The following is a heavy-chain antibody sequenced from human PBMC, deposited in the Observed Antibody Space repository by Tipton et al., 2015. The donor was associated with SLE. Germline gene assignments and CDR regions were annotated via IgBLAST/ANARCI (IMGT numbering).Heavy chain of an antibody. CDR1: GGSISSSSYY. CDR2: IYYSGST. J-gene: IGHJ4*02. V-gene: IGHV4-39*07. CDR3: AHANWGTNFDY. Sequence: PGLVKPSETLSLTCTVSGGSISSSSYYWAWIRQPPGKGLEWIGSIYYSGSTYYNPSLESRVTISVDTSKNQFSLKLSSVTAADTAVFYCAHANWGTNFDYWGQGTLVTVSS. D-gene: IGHD7-27*01.